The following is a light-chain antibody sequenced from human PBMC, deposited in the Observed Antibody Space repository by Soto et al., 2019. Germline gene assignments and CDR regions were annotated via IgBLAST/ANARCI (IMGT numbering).Light chain of an antibody. CDR3: QQSYGSPGT. J-gene: IGKJ1*01. CDR1: QTITKY. V-gene: IGKV1-39*01. Sequence: DIHLTQSPSSLSASVGDSVTITCRSSQTITKYLNWYQHRPGKAPKLLIYAASSLQPGVPTRFSGAGAWTFFTRTIRNLHLAEVESYYCQQSYGSPGTFGRGTKVEI. CDR2: AAS.